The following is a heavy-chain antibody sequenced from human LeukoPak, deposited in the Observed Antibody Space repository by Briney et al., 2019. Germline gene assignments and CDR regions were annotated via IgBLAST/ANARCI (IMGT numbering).Heavy chain of an antibody. CDR1: GFTFSSYS. V-gene: IGHV3-48*01. J-gene: IGHJ5*02. Sequence: GGSLRLSCAASGFTFSSYSMNWVRQAPGKGLEWVSYISSSSSTIYYADSVKGRFTISRDNAKNSLYLQMNSLRAEDTAVYYCARVRTSSSWYHWFDPWGQGTLVTVSS. D-gene: IGHD6-13*01. CDR3: ARVRTSSSWYHWFDP. CDR2: ISSSSSTI.